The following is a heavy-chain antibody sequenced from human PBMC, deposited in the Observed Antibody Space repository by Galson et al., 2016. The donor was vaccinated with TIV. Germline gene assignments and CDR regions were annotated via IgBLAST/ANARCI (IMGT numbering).Heavy chain of an antibody. V-gene: IGHV5-10-1*01. CDR3: ARGVSTGSGWLDP. Sequence: QSGAEVKKPGESLRISCKGSGYSFTNYWINWVRQMPGKGLEWMGRIDPSDSYINYSPSFEGHVTISADRSITTAYLHWSSLRASDTALYYCARGVSTGSGWLDPWGQGTLVTVSS. CDR1: GYSFTNYW. CDR2: IDPSDSYI. D-gene: IGHD5/OR15-5a*01. J-gene: IGHJ5*02.